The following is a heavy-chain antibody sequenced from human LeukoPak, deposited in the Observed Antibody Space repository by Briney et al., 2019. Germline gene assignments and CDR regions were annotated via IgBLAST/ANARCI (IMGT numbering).Heavy chain of an antibody. D-gene: IGHD3-9*01. Sequence: PSQTLPLTCAVSGSSISRGGYSWSWIRQPPGKGLEWIGYIYRSGSTYYNPSLKSRVTISVDRSKNQFSLKLSSVTAADTAVYYCARARRYYDILTGNYYYYGMDVWGQGTTVTVSS. CDR3: ARARRYYDILTGNYYYYGMDV. J-gene: IGHJ6*02. CDR2: IYRSGST. V-gene: IGHV4-30-2*01. CDR1: GSSISRGGYS.